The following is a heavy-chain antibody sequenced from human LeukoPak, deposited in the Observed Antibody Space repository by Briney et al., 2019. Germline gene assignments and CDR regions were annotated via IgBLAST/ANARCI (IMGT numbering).Heavy chain of an antibody. CDR3: AREALGAVAGTRWSGSHDQDDY. V-gene: IGHV1-8*01. J-gene: IGHJ4*02. Sequence: ASVKVSCKASGYTFTSYDINWVRQAPGQGLEWMGWMNPNSGNTGYAQKFQGRVTMTRNTSISTAYMELSNLRSEDTAVNYCAREALGAVAGTRWSGSHDQDDYWGQGTLVTVSS. CDR1: GYTFTSYD. D-gene: IGHD6-19*01. CDR2: MNPNSGNT.